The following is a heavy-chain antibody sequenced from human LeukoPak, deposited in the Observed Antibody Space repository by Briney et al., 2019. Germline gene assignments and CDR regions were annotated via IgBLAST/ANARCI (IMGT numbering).Heavy chain of an antibody. D-gene: IGHD6-13*01. J-gene: IGHJ4*02. V-gene: IGHV3-23*01. CDR3: AKKLPRTAVVGAVDY. CDR2: NSASGETT. Sequence: GGSLRLSCAASGFTFSTYAMSWVRQAPGKGLEWVSGNSASGETTYYADSVEGRFTISRDNSKNTLYLQMNSLRAEDTAVYYCAKKLPRTAVVGAVDYWGQGTLVTVSS. CDR1: GFTFSTYA.